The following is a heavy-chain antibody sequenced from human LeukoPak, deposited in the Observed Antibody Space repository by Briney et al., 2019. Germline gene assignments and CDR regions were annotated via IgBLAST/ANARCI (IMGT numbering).Heavy chain of an antibody. CDR1: GSSLTDYY. CDR2: ISSNSNTI. J-gene: IGHJ4*02. Sequence: GGSLRLSCTASGSSLTDYYMSWIRQAPGKGLEWVSSISSNSNTIRYADSVRGRFTISRDNSRDSVFLQMNDLRVEDTAVYYCTRTSIRGYSYGSDSWGQGTRVTVSS. D-gene: IGHD5-18*01. V-gene: IGHV3-11*04. CDR3: TRTSIRGYSYGSDS.